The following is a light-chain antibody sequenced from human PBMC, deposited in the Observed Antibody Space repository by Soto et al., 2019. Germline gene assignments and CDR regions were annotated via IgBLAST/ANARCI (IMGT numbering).Light chain of an antibody. CDR1: QGISNY. CDR2: AAS. Sequence: DIQMTQSPSSLSASVGDRVTITCRASQGISNYLAWYQQKPGKVPKLLIYAASTLQSGVPSRFSGSGSGTDFTLTISSLQPEDVPTYYCQKYNSAPRTFXXGXXXEIK. CDR3: QKYNSAPRT. J-gene: IGKJ1*01. V-gene: IGKV1-27*01.